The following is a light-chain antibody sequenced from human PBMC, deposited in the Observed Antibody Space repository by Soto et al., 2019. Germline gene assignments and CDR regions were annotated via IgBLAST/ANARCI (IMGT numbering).Light chain of an antibody. CDR1: QTVLSSY. CDR3: QQYGNPPQT. Sequence: EIVLTQSPGTLSLSPGEPVTLSCRASQTVLSSYVAWYQQKPGQAPRLLIYGASSRATGIPDRFSGSGYGTDFTLTISRLEPEDFGVFYCQQYGNPPQTFGQGTRVEVK. CDR2: GAS. J-gene: IGKJ1*01. V-gene: IGKV3-20*01.